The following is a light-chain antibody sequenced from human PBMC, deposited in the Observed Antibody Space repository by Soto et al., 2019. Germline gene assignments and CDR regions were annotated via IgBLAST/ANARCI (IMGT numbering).Light chain of an antibody. CDR2: GAS. CDR1: QSVSSN. CDR3: QQYIRWPLT. V-gene: IGKV3-15*01. J-gene: IGKJ4*01. Sequence: EIVMTQSPATLSVSPGERATLSCRASQSVSSNLAWYQQKPGQAPSLLIYGASTRATGTPARFSGSGSGTEFNLTISSLQSEDFAVYYCQQYIRWPLTFGGGTKVDI.